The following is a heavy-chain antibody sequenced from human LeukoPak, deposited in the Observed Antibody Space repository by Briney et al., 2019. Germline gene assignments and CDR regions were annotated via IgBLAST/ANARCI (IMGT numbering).Heavy chain of an antibody. Sequence: GRSLRLSCAVSGFIFSNYGMHWVRQAPGKGLEWVAVIWYDGSNRYYADSVKGRFTISRDNSENTLYLQMNSLRAEDTAVYYCVRAGALVIREYYFDYWGQGTLVTVSS. CDR1: GFIFSNYG. J-gene: IGHJ4*02. CDR3: VRAGALVIREYYFDY. V-gene: IGHV3-33*01. CDR2: IWYDGSNR. D-gene: IGHD3-9*01.